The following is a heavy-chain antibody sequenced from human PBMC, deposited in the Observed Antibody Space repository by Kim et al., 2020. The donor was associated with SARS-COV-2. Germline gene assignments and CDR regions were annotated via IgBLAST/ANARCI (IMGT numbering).Heavy chain of an antibody. CDR1: GFTFSSYA. CDR2: ISGSGGST. V-gene: IGHV3-23*01. CDR3: AKDEMMAAAGRGGVNYGMDV. Sequence: GGSLRLSCAASGFTFSSYAMSWVRQAPGKGLEWVSAISGSGGSTYYADSVKGRFTISRDNSKNTLYLQMNSLRAEDTAVYYCAKDEMMAAAGRGGVNYGMDVWGQGTTVTVSS. D-gene: IGHD6-13*01. J-gene: IGHJ6*02.